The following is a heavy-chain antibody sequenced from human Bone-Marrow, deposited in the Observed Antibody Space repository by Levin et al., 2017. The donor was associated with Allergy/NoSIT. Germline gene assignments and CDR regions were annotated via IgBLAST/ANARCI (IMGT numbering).Heavy chain of an antibody. CDR2: ISSSGSDM. J-gene: IGHJ3*02. CDR3: ASGIIGDVRVAHEEAVDI. D-gene: IGHD2-8*02. CDR1: GFTFSIYS. Sequence: MAGGSLRLSCTVSGFTFSIYSINWVRQAPGKGLEWVSSISSSGSDMYYVDSVKGRFTISRDNAKNSLTLQMNSLGGEATAVYYCASGIIGDVRVAHEEAVDIWGQGPMVSVSS. V-gene: IGHV3-21*01.